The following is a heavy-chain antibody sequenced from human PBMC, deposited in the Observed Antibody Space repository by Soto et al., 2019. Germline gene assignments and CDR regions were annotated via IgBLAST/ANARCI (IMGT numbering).Heavy chain of an antibody. V-gene: IGHV4-31*03. D-gene: IGHD2-15*01. Sequence: SETLSLTCTVSGGSISSGGYYWSWIRQHPGKGLEWIGYIYYSGSTYYNPSLKSRVTISVDTSKNQFSLKLSSVTAADTAVYYCARDVVVVAATWDDYYSYGMDFWGQGTTVTVSS. CDR2: IYYSGST. CDR1: GGSISSGGYY. CDR3: ARDVVVVAATWDDYYSYGMDF. J-gene: IGHJ6*02.